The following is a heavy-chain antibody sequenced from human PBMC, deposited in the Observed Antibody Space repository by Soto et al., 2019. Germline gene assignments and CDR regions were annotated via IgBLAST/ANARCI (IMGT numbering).Heavy chain of an antibody. CDR2: ISGRGGNT. D-gene: IGHD2-15*01. J-gene: IGHJ6*02. Sequence: EVQLLESGGGLVQPGGSLRLSCAASGFTFSSFAMTWVRQAPGKGLQWLSSISGRGGNTYYADSVKGRLPISRDISKNRLKLQMNTLSAEDTAEYYCTKGRQNDIVVVVPASGGMDVWGQGTTVTVSS. CDR1: GFTFSSFA. V-gene: IGHV3-23*01. CDR3: TKGRQNDIVVVVPASGGMDV.